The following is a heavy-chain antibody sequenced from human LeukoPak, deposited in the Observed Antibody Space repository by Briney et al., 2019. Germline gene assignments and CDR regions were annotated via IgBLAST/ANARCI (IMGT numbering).Heavy chain of an antibody. CDR1: GGSFSGYY. D-gene: IGHD5-18*01. CDR2: INHSGST. CDR3: ARGPVSRRYSYGSIYYFDY. V-gene: IGHV4-34*01. J-gene: IGHJ4*02. Sequence: SETLSLTCAVYGGSFSGYYWSWIRQPPGKGLEWIGEINHSGSTNYNPSLKSRVTISVDTSKNQFSLKLSSVTAADTAVYYCARGPVSRRYSYGSIYYFDYWGQGTLVTVSS.